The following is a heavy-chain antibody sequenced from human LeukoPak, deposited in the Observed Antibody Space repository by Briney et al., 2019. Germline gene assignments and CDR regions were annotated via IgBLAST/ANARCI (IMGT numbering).Heavy chain of an antibody. CDR1: GFTFSSYW. J-gene: IGHJ6*03. V-gene: IGHV3-7*01. Sequence: GGSLRLSCAASGFTFSSYWMSWVRQAPGKGLEWVANIKQDGSEKYYVDSVKGRFTISRDNAKNSLYLQMNSLRAEDTAVYYCARDSGLGLGSSSIEYYYYYMDVWGKGTTVTVSS. D-gene: IGHD6-6*01. CDR2: IKQDGSEK. CDR3: ARDSGLGLGSSSIEYYYYYMDV.